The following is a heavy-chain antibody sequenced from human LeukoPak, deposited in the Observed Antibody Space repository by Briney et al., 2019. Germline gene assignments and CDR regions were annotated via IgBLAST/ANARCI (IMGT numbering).Heavy chain of an antibody. J-gene: IGHJ4*02. D-gene: IGHD6-19*01. CDR3: ARQSGSSGWYYFDY. Sequence: SETLSLTCTVSGGSISSYYWSWIRQPPGKGLEWIGYIYYSGSTNYNPSLKSRVTISVDTSKNQSSLKLSSVTAADTAVYYCARQSGSSGWYYFDYWGQGTLVTVSS. CDR1: GGSISSYY. V-gene: IGHV4-59*08. CDR2: IYYSGST.